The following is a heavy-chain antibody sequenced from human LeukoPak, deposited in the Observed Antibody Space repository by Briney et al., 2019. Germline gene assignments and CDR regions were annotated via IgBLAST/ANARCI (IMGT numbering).Heavy chain of an antibody. CDR3: ARVDYYDSSGSTSPYYYYGMDV. Sequence: SETLSLTCAVYGGSFSGYYWSWIRQPPGKGLEWIGYIYYSGSTNYNPSLKSRVTISVDTSKNQFSLKLSSVTAADTAVYYCARVDYYDSSGSTSPYYYYGMDVWGQGTTVTVSS. D-gene: IGHD3-22*01. CDR1: GGSFSGYY. J-gene: IGHJ6*02. V-gene: IGHV4-59*01. CDR2: IYYSGST.